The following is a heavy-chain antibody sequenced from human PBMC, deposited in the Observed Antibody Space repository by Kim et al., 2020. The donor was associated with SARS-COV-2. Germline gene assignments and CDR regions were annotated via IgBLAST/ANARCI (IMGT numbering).Heavy chain of an antibody. J-gene: IGHJ4*02. D-gene: IGHD4-4*01. V-gene: IGHV3-48*02. Sequence: ADSVKGRFTISRDNAKNSLYLQMNSLRDEDTAVYYCARDYYSNYDVVGDYWGQGTLVTVSS. CDR3: ARDYYSNYDVVGDY.